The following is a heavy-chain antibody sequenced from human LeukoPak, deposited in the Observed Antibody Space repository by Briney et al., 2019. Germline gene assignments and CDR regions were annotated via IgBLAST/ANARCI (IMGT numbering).Heavy chain of an antibody. D-gene: IGHD2-2*01. J-gene: IGHJ4*01. V-gene: IGHV1-2*02. CDR3: ARELGYCSSTSCYSFDY. Sequence: GSLNVSFKASRYTFTGYHMHWVRQAPAQGREWMGWINPNSGGTNYPQKFQGRVTMTRDTSLSTAYMELSRLRSDDTAGYYCARELGYCSSTSCYSFDYWGQEPSAPSPQ. CDR2: INPNSGGT. CDR1: RYTFTGYH.